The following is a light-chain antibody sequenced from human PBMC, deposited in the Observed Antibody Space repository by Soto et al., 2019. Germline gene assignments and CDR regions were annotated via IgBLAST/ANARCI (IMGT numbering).Light chain of an antibody. CDR2: DVS. V-gene: IGLV2-14*01. CDR1: SSDVGGYNY. CDR3: SSYTSSSNV. J-gene: IGLJ1*01. Sequence: QSALTQPASVSGSPGQSITISCTGTSSDVGGYNYVSWYQQHPGKAPKLMIYDVSNRPSGVSNRFSGSKSGNTASLTSSGLQAEDEADYYCSSYTSSSNVFGTGTKLTVL.